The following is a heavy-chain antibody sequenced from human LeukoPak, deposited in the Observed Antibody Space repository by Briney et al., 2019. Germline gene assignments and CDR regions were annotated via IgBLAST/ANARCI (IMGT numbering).Heavy chain of an antibody. D-gene: IGHD6-13*01. CDR1: GYTFTAFY. Sequence: VASVKVSCKASGYTFTAFYMHWVRQAPGQGLEWMGWINPNSGATNYEQKFQGRVTMTRDTSISTAYMELSRLRSDDTAVYYCARAHLIAAAGYNWFDPWGQGTLVTVSS. CDR3: ARAHLIAAAGYNWFDP. V-gene: IGHV1-2*02. J-gene: IGHJ5*02. CDR2: INPNSGAT.